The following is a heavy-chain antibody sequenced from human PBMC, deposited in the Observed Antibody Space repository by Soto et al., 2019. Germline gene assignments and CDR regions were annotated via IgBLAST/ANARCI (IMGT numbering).Heavy chain of an antibody. Sequence: GGSLRLSCAASGFTFSSYAMSWVRQAPGKGLEWVSAISGSGGSTYYADSVKGRFTISRDNSKSTLYLQMNSLRAEDTAVYYCAKGYGYDFWSGYFDYWGQGTLVTVSS. CDR3: AKGYGYDFWSGYFDY. J-gene: IGHJ4*02. CDR2: ISGSGGST. V-gene: IGHV3-23*01. CDR1: GFTFSSYA. D-gene: IGHD3-3*01.